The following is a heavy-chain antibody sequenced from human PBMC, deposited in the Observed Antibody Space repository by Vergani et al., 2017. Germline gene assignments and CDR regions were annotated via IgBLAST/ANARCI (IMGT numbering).Heavy chain of an antibody. D-gene: IGHD3-3*01. V-gene: IGHV3-23*01. CDR3: AKDHYDFWSGYPNLSPFDL. CDR2: ISGSGGNT. Sequence: EVQLLESGGNLIQPGGSLRLSCGASGFTFSSYAMTWVRLAPGKGLQWVSAISGSGGNTFYTDSVKGRFTISRDNSKDTLYLQMNSLRAEDTALYYCAKDHYDFWSGYPNLSPFDLWGRGTLVTVSS. CDR1: GFTFSSYA. J-gene: IGHJ2*01.